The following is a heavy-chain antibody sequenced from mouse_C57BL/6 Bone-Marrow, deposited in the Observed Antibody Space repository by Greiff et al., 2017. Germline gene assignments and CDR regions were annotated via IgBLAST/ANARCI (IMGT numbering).Heavy chain of an antibody. CDR3: AGNNSVPVGYFDY. CDR1: GYTFTDYA. J-gene: IGHJ2*01. Sequence: VQLQQSGPELVRPGVSVKISCKGSGYTFTDYAMHWVKQSHAKSLEWIGVISTYYGDASSNQKFKDKATMTVDKSSSTAYMELPSLTSADSAVYYCAGNNSVPVGYFDYWGQGTTLTVSS. CDR2: ISTYYGDA. V-gene: IGHV1-67*01.